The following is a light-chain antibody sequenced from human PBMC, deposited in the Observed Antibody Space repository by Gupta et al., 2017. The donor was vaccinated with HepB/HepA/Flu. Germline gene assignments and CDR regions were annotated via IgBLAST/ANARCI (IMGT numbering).Light chain of an antibody. J-gene: IGLJ3*02. CDR3: GAWDDSLNAWV. CDR2: GNN. V-gene: IGLV1-44*01. Sequence: QSMLTQPPSASGTPGQGVTMSCSGTKSNIGTNTINWYQQLPGSAPNLLIYGNNQRPSGVPERFSGSKSGTSGSLAISGLQAEDEADYYCGAWDDSLNAWVFGGGTKVTVL. CDR1: KSNIGTNT.